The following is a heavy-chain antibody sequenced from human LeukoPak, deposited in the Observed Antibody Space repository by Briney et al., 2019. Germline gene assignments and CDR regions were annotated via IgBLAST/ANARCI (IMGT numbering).Heavy chain of an antibody. Sequence: GGSLRLSCAASGLTFSSYYMAWVRQAPGKGLEWVANIKQDGSEKYYVGSVKGRFTISRDNAKNSSYLQLNSLRVEDTAVYFCAGGFGFLIESWGQGTLVTVSS. D-gene: IGHD3-16*01. CDR2: IKQDGSEK. CDR3: AGGFGFLIES. V-gene: IGHV3-7*04. CDR1: GLTFSSYY. J-gene: IGHJ4*02.